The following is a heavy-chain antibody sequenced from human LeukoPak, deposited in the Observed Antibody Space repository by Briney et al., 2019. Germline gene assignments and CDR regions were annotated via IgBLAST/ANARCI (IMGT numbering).Heavy chain of an antibody. J-gene: IGHJ4*02. CDR1: GYSFTSYW. CDR2: IDPSGSYT. Sequence: GESLKISCKGSGYSFTSYWISWVRQMPGKGLEWMGRIDPSGSYTNYSPSFQGHVTISADRSISTAYLQWSSLKASDTAMYYCARHTYYYDSSGPKPFDYWGQGTLVTVSS. D-gene: IGHD3-22*01. CDR3: ARHTYYYDSSGPKPFDY. V-gene: IGHV5-10-1*01.